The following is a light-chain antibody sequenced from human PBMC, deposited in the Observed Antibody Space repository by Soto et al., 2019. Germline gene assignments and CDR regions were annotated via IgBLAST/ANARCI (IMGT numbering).Light chain of an antibody. V-gene: IGKV2-30*01. CDR2: KVS. J-gene: IGKJ1*01. CDR3: MQGTHWPWT. Sequence: DVVMTQSPLSLPVTLGQPASISCRSSQGLVYEYGDTYLNWFHQRPGQSPRRLIYKVSKRDSGVPERFSGGGLGPYFTLKISRVDAEDVGLYYCMQGTHWPWTFGQGTKVASK. CDR1: QGLVYEYGDTY.